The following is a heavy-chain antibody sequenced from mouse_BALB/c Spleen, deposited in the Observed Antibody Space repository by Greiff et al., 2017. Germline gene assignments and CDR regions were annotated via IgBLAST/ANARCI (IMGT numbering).Heavy chain of an antibody. CDR3: NVGDYYGSSQPFAY. CDR1: GFNIKDYY. Sequence: EVKLMESGAELVRSGASVKLSCTASGFNIKDYYMHWVKQRPEQGLEWIGWIDPENGDTEYAPKFQGKATMTADTSSNTAYLQLSSLTSEDTAVYYCNVGDYYGSSQPFAYWGQGTLVTVSA. J-gene: IGHJ3*01. V-gene: IGHV14-4*02. D-gene: IGHD1-1*01. CDR2: IDPENGDT.